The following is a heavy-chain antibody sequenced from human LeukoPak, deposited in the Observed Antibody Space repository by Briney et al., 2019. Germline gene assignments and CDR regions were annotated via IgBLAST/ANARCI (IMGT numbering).Heavy chain of an antibody. J-gene: IGHJ4*02. Sequence: GGSLRLSCAVSGLTFSSFWMSWVRQAPGKGLEWVANIKHDGSAKYYVDSVRGRFTISRDNAKNSMYLQMNSLRAEDTDIYYCARNGGDTAVAGLLDYWGQGTLVTVSS. CDR3: ARNGGDTAVAGLLDY. D-gene: IGHD6-19*01. CDR1: GLTFSSFW. CDR2: IKHDGSAK. V-gene: IGHV3-7*03.